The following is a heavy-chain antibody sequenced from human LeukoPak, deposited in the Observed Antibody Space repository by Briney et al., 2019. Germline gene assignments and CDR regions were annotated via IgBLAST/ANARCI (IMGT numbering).Heavy chain of an antibody. V-gene: IGHV4-30-4*01. CDR1: GGSISSGDYY. Sequence: SETLSLTCTVSGGSISSGDYYWSWIRQPPGKGLEWIGYIYYSGSTYYNPSLKSRVTISVDTSKNQFSLKLSSVTAADTAVYYCARGCSGGSCYEAFDIWGQGTMVTVSS. J-gene: IGHJ3*02. CDR3: ARGCSGGSCYEAFDI. CDR2: IYYSGST. D-gene: IGHD2-15*01.